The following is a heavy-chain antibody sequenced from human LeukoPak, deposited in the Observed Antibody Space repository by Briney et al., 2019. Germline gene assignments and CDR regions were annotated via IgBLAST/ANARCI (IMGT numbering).Heavy chain of an antibody. V-gene: IGHV1-18*01. J-gene: IGHJ4*02. CDR2: ISAYNGNT. CDR3: ARDGPPFRANFLPDY. Sequence: ASVKVSCKASGYTFTSYGIRWVRQAPGQGLEWMGWISAYNGNTNYAQKLQGRVTMTTDTSTSTAYMELRSLRSDDTAVYYCARDGPPFRANFLPDYWGQGTLVTVSS. CDR1: GYTFTSYG. D-gene: IGHD2/OR15-2a*01.